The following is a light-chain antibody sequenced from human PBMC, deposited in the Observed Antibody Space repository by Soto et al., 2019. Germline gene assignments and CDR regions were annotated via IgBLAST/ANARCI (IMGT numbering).Light chain of an antibody. CDR3: QVWDTTSDLGV. J-gene: IGLJ2*01. Sequence: SYELTQPPSVSVAPGQTARITCGGNNIGRKSVNWYQQKPGQAPVLVVYDDGDRPSGIPERFSGSNSGNTATLTISRVEAGDEADYHCQVWDTTSDLGVFGGGTKLTVL. V-gene: IGLV3-21*02. CDR2: DDG. CDR1: NIGRKS.